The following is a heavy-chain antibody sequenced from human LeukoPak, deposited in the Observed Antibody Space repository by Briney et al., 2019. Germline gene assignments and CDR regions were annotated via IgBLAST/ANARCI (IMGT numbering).Heavy chain of an antibody. J-gene: IGHJ5*02. Sequence: GGSLRLSCAASGFTFSSYAMSWVRQAPGKGLEWVSAISGSGGSTYYANSVKGRFTISRDNSKNTLYLQMNCLRAEDTAVYYCAKDLRRNCSGGSCPWGQGTLVTVSS. CDR3: AKDLRRNCSGGSCP. V-gene: IGHV3-23*01. CDR1: GFTFSSYA. CDR2: ISGSGGST. D-gene: IGHD2-15*01.